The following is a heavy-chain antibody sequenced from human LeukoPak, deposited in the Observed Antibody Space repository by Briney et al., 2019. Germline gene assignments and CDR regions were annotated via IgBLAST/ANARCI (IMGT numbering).Heavy chain of an antibody. V-gene: IGHV4-34*01. CDR3: ARVPVTANWFDP. Sequence: PSETPSLTCAVHGGPISGYYWSWIRQPPGKGLEWIGEINLGGSSNYNPSLKNRVTMSVDTSKNQFSLKVKSVTAADTAVYYFARVPVTANWFDPWGQGTLVTVSS. CDR2: INLGGSS. CDR1: GGPISGYY. J-gene: IGHJ5*02. D-gene: IGHD4-11*01.